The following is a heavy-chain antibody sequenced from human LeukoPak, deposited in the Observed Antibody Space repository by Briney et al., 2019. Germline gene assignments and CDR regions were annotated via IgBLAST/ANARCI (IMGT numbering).Heavy chain of an antibody. CDR1: EFTFSRYE. CDR2: ISSSGGTI. D-gene: IGHD6-19*01. Sequence: GGSLRLSCAASEFTFSRYEMNWVRQAPGKGLEWVSYISSSGGTIYYVDSVKGRFTISRDNAKNSLYLQMNSLSAEDTAVYYCARGSFTSGWYPIFGALDIWGQGTMVTVSS. CDR3: ARGSFTSGWYPIFGALDI. J-gene: IGHJ3*02. V-gene: IGHV3-48*03.